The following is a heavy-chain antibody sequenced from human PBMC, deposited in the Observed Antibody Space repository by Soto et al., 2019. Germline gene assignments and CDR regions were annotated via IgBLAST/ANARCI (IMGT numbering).Heavy chain of an antibody. D-gene: IGHD6-13*01. J-gene: IGHJ3*02. CDR2: ISSSSSYI. V-gene: IGHV3-21*01. CDR1: GFTFSSYS. Sequence: EVQLVESGGGLVKPGGSLRLSCAASGFTFSSYSMNWVRQAPGKGLEWVSSISSSSSYIYYADSVKGRFTISRHNAKNSLYLQMNSLGAEDTAVYYCARGPWLAAAGAFDIWGQGTMVTVSS. CDR3: ARGPWLAAAGAFDI.